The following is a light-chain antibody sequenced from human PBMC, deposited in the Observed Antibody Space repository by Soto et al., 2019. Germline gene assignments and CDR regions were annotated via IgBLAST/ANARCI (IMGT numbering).Light chain of an antibody. V-gene: IGKV3-20*01. J-gene: IGKJ2*01. CDR2: RTS. CDR3: QQFGNPLTYT. Sequence: EIVLTQSPGTLSLSPEERATLSCRASQSVSSSYLAWYQQRPGQAPRLLMYRTSTRATGIPDRFSGSGSGTDFTLTISRLEPEDFAVYYCQQFGNPLTYTFGQGTKLEIK. CDR1: QSVSSSY.